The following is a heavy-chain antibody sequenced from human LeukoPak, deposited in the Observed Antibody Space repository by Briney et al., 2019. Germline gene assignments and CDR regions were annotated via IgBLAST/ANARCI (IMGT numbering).Heavy chain of an antibody. J-gene: IGHJ4*02. D-gene: IGHD2-2*01. CDR1: GYTFTGYY. CDR3: ARVRGAVPAAPFDC. V-gene: IGHV1-2*02. CDR2: INPNSGGT. Sequence: GASVKVSCKASGYTFTGYYTHWVRQAPGQGLEWMGWINPNSGGTNYAQKFQGRVTMTRDTSISTAYMELSRLRSDDTAVYYCARVRGAVPAAPFDCWGQGTLVTVSS.